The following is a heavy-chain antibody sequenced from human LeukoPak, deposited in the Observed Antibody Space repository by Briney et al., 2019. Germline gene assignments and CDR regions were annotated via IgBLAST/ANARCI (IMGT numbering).Heavy chain of an antibody. V-gene: IGHV3-7*04. CDR1: GFTISFYW. Sequence: GGSLRLSCAASGFTISFYWMSWVRQAPGKGLEWVANINQVASEKNYVDSVKGRCTISRDNAKNSLYLQMNSVRAEDTAMYYCVRDGGYYGPDSWGQGALVSASS. CDR2: INQVASEK. CDR3: VRDGGYYGPDS. J-gene: IGHJ4*02. D-gene: IGHD3-10*01.